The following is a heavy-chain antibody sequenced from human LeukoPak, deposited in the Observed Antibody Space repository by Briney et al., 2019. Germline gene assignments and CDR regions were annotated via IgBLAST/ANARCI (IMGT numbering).Heavy chain of an antibody. CDR1: GFTFSSYS. V-gene: IGHV3-21*04. CDR2: ISSSSSYI. CDR3: AKGCACAGYYDFWSGYYTDYYYYYMDV. D-gene: IGHD3-3*01. Sequence: GGSLRLSCAASGFTFSSYSMNWVRQAPGKGLEWVSSISSSSSYIYYADSVKGRFTISRDNAKNSLYLQMNSLRAEDTAVYYCAKGCACAGYYDFWSGYYTDYYYYYMDVWGKGTTVTVSS. J-gene: IGHJ6*03.